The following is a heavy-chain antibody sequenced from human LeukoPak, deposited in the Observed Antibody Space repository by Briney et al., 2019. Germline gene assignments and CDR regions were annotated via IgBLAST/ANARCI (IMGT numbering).Heavy chain of an antibody. D-gene: IGHD2-21*02. CDR2: IYYSGNT. CDR3: ARRYCGGDCTFDWFDP. J-gene: IGHJ5*02. V-gene: IGHV4-39*01. Sequence: SETLSLTCTVSGGSISSSSYYWGWIRQPPGKGLAWIGSIYYSGNTYYNPSLKSRVTISVDTSKNQFSLKLSSVTAADTAVYYCARRYCGGDCTFDWFDPWGQGTLVTVSS. CDR1: GGSISSSSYY.